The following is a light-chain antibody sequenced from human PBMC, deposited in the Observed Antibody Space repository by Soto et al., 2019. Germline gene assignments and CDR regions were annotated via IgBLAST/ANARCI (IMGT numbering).Light chain of an antibody. Sequence: EIVLTQSPGTLSLSPGERATLSCRASQSVSSSYLAWYQQKPGQAPRILIYCASSRATGIPDQFSGSGSGTDLTLTSSRLGRVDFAVYYCRQYSGTLPFGGGTKVQIK. V-gene: IGKV3-20*01. CDR2: CAS. J-gene: IGKJ4*01. CDR1: QSVSSSY. CDR3: RQYSGTLP.